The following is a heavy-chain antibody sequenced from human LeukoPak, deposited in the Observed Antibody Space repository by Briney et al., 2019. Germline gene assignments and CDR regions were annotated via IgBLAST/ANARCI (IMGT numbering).Heavy chain of an antibody. CDR1: GYSFTSYW. Sequence: GESLKISCKGSGYSFTSYWIGWVRQMPGKGLEWMGIIYPGDSDTRYSPSFQGQVTISADKSIKTAYLQWSSLKASDTAIYYCARRFCSSTSCSMWDYWGQGTLVTVSS. CDR2: IYPGDSDT. J-gene: IGHJ4*02. D-gene: IGHD2-2*01. V-gene: IGHV5-51*01. CDR3: ARRFCSSTSCSMWDY.